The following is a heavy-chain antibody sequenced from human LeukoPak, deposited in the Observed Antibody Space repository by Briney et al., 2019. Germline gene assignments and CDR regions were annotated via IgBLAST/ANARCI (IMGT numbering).Heavy chain of an antibody. CDR1: GFTFSSYA. CDR3: AREGMVRGVINY. D-gene: IGHD3-10*01. J-gene: IGHJ4*02. V-gene: IGHV3-30-3*01. Sequence: PGRSLRLSCAASGFTFSSYAMHWVRQAPGKGLEWVAVISYDGSNKYYADSVKGRFTISRDNSKNTLYLQMNSLRAEDTAVYYCAREGMVRGVINYWGQGTLVTVSS. CDR2: ISYDGSNK.